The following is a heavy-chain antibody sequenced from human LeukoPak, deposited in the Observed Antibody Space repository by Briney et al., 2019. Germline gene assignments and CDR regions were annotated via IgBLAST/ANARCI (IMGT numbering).Heavy chain of an antibody. V-gene: IGHV3-74*01. CDR3: TKDLTGEVDY. CDR1: GFTFSNYW. J-gene: IGHJ4*02. D-gene: IGHD7-27*01. Sequence: GGSLRLSCAVSGFTFSNYWMHWVRQAPGKGLVWVSRVNTDGIYTTYADSVKGRFTISRDNAKNTLFLQMNSLTAEDTAVYYCTKDLTGEVDYWGQGTLVTVSS. CDR2: VNTDGIYT.